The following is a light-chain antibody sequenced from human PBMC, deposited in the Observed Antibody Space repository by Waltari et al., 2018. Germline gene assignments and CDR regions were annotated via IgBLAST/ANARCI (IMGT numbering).Light chain of an antibody. J-gene: IGLJ2*01. CDR3: QSYDTSLNVV. CDR1: SSNIGAGYD. CDR2: PNT. V-gene: IGLV1-40*01. Sequence: QSVLTQPPSLSGAPGQRVTISCTGSSSNIGAGYDIHWYQHLPGTAPKLLISPNTNRPSGFPDRFSASKSGTSASLVITGLQAEDEADYYCQSYDTSLNVVFGGGTKLTVL.